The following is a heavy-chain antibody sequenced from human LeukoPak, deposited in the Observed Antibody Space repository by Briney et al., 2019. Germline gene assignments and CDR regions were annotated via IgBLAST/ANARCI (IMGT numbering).Heavy chain of an antibody. V-gene: IGHV3-11*06. Sequence: PGGSLRLSRAASGFTFSDYYMTWIRQAPGKGLEWLSYISGSGSYTNYADSVKGRFTTSRDNAKNSLYLQMNSLRAEDTAVYYCARVGSIAAAGTPDYWGQGTLVTVSS. D-gene: IGHD6-13*01. CDR2: ISGSGSYT. CDR1: GFTFSDYY. CDR3: ARVGSIAAAGTPDY. J-gene: IGHJ4*02.